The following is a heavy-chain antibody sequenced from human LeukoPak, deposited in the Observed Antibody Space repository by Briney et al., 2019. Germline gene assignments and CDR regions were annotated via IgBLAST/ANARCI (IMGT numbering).Heavy chain of an antibody. V-gene: IGHV3-30*02. J-gene: IGHJ4*02. D-gene: IGHD5-18*01. Sequence: GGSLRLSCAASGFSFSDYYMSWIRQAPGKGLEWVAFIRYDGSNHSYADSVKGRFNISRDNSKKTLYLQMNSLRAEDTAVYYCAKDIRRGYNYGYDQFAYWGQGTLVTVSS. CDR1: GFSFSDYY. CDR3: AKDIRRGYNYGYDQFAY. CDR2: IRYDGSNH.